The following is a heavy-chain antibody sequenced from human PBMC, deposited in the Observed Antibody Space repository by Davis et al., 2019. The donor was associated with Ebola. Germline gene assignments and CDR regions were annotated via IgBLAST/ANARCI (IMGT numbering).Heavy chain of an antibody. Sequence: GGSLRLSCAASGFTFSSYEMNWVRQAPGKGLEWVSYISSSGSTIYYADSVKGRFTTSRDNAKNSLFLQLNSLRTEDSALYYCARDYYDSSGFYYNPARMDPWGQGTLVTVSS. J-gene: IGHJ5*02. CDR3: ARDYYDSSGFYYNPARMDP. CDR2: ISSSGSTI. CDR1: GFTFSSYE. D-gene: IGHD3-22*01. V-gene: IGHV3-48*03.